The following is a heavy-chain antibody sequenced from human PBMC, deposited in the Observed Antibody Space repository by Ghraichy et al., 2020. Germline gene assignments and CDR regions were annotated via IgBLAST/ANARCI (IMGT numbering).Heavy chain of an antibody. CDR3: CGSYGGGGVDY. V-gene: IGHV3-74*01. D-gene: IGHD1-26*01. Sequence: GVLRLSCAASGLTFNTHWMHWVRQAPGKGLVWVARINHDGSITNYAGSVRGRFTISRDNAKNTLYLQMDSLRAEDTAVFYCCGSYGGGGVDYWGQGTLVTVSS. CDR1: GLTFNTHW. CDR2: INHDGSIT. J-gene: IGHJ4*02.